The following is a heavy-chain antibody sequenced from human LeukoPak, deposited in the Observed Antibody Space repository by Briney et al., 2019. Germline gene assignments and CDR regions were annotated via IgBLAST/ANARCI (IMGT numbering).Heavy chain of an antibody. CDR2: IYSDDST. V-gene: IGHV3-53*01. J-gene: IGHJ4*02. D-gene: IGHD3-22*01. CDR3: GGGSSGYYGYFFY. Sequence: GGSLRLSCAASGFTVSSNYMNWVRQAPGKGLEWVSVIYSDDSTYYADSVTGQFTISRYNSKNTLYLQMNSRAPADTPVYYCGGGSSGYYGYFFYWGEGTQVTVSS. CDR1: GFTVSSNY.